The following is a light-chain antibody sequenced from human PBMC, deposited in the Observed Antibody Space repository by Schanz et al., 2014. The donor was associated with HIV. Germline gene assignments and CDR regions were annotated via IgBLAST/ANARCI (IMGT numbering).Light chain of an antibody. CDR3: SSYVGNNNLRV. J-gene: IGLJ3*02. CDR1: SSDVGGYNY. CDR2: EVS. Sequence: QSVLTQPPSASGSPGQSVAISCTGTSSDVGGYNYVSWYHQKPGKAPKLVIYEVSKRPSGVPDRFSGSKSGSTASLTVSGLQAEDEGDYYCSSYVGNNNLRVFGGGTKLTVL. V-gene: IGLV2-8*01.